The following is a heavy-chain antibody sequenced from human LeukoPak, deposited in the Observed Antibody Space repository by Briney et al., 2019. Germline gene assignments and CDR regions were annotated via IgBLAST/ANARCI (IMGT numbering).Heavy chain of an antibody. CDR1: GYTFTSYI. V-gene: IGHV1-18*01. CDR2: INAYNGNT. CDR3: ARDRHIAAAVYYYYMDV. J-gene: IGHJ6*03. D-gene: IGHD6-13*01. Sequence: ASVKVSCKASGYTFTSYIISGVRQAPAQGLEWVVWINAYNGNTDYAQRVQGRVTMTTDTSTSTAYMEVRSLRSDDTAVYYCARDRHIAAAVYYYYMDVWGKGTPVTVSS.